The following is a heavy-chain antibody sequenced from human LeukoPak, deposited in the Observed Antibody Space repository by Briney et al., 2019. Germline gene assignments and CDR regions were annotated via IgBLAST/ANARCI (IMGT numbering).Heavy chain of an antibody. Sequence: PSETLSLTCTVSGGSISSGGYSWSWIRQHPGKGLEWIGYIYYSGSTYYNPSLKSRVTISVDTPKNQFSLKLSSVTAADTAVYYCARETRGASAFDIWGQGTMVTVSS. V-gene: IGHV4-31*03. J-gene: IGHJ3*02. CDR3: ARETRGASAFDI. CDR2: IYYSGST. CDR1: GGSISSGGYS.